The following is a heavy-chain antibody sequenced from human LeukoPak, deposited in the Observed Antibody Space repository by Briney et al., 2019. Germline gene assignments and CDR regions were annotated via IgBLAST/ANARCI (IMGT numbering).Heavy chain of an antibody. CDR2: IYSGGST. D-gene: IGHD6-13*01. CDR3: ASEVAAAGTHFDY. CDR1: GLTVSSNY. Sequence: GGSLRLSCAASGLTVSSNYMSWVRQAPGKGLEWVSVIYSGGSTYYADSVKGRFTISRDNSKNTLYLQMNSLRAEDTAVCYCASEVAAAGTHFDYWGQGTLVTVSS. J-gene: IGHJ4*02. V-gene: IGHV3-66*01.